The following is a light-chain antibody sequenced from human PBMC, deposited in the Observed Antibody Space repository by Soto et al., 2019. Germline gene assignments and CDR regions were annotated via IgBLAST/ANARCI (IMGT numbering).Light chain of an antibody. Sequence: EIVLTQSPGTLSSSPGERATLSCMASQSVSSSYLAWYQQKPGQAPRLLIYGASSRATGIPDRFSGSGSGTEFTLTISSLQSEDFAVYYCQQYNNGGITFGQGTRLEI. CDR2: GAS. V-gene: IGKV3-20*01. J-gene: IGKJ5*01. CDR3: QQYNNGGIT. CDR1: QSVSSSY.